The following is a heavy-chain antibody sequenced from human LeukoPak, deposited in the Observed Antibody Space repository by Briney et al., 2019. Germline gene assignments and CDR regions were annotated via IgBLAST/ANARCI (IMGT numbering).Heavy chain of an antibody. CDR1: GGSISSSSYY. V-gene: IGHV4-39*01. CDR3: ARRPYDYVWGSYRPNWFDP. Sequence: ASETLSLTCTVSGGSISSSSYYWGWIRQPPGKGLEWIGSIYYSGSTYYNPSLKSRVTISVDTSKNQFSLKLSSVTAADTAVYYCARRPYDYVWGSYRPNWFDPWGQGTLVTVSS. D-gene: IGHD3-16*02. CDR2: IYYSGST. J-gene: IGHJ5*02.